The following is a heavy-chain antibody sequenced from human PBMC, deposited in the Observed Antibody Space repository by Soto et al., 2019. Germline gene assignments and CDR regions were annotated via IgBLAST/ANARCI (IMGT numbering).Heavy chain of an antibody. CDR1: GFTFSSYS. D-gene: IGHD2-15*01. J-gene: IGHJ5*02. CDR2: ISSSSSYI. Sequence: EVQLVESGGGLVKPGGSLRLSCAASGFTFSSYSMNWVRQAPGKGLEWVSSISSSSSYIYYADSVKGRFTISRDNAKNSLYPQMNSLRADDTAVYYCARELVDCRGGSCYLKWFDPWGQGTLVTVSS. CDR3: ARELVDCRGGSCYLKWFDP. V-gene: IGHV3-21*01.